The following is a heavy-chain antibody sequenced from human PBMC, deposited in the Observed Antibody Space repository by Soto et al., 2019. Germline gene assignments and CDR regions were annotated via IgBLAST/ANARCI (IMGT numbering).Heavy chain of an antibody. D-gene: IGHD3-16*01. CDR1: GGSISSYY. V-gene: IGHV4-59*01. Sequence: PSETLSLTCTVSGGSISSYYWSWIRQPPGKGLEWIGYIYYSGSTNYNPFLKSRVTISVDTSKNQFSLKLSSVTAADTAVYYCARIVPGYDYFDYWGQGTLVTVSS. CDR3: ARIVPGYDYFDY. J-gene: IGHJ4*02. CDR2: IYYSGST.